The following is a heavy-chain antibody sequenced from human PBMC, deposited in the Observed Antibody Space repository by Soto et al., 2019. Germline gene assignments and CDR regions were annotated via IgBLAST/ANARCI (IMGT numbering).Heavy chain of an antibody. D-gene: IGHD1-20*01. CDR2: INNDGSDT. CDR3: SRDITFTCVY. Sequence: GGALRLSCAASGFIFTSYWMHWVRQAPGKGLVWVSRINNDGSDTTYADSVKGRFTVSRDNTRNTLYLEMKSLRAEDTAVYYCSRDITFTCVYWGKETLVTVS. CDR1: GFIFTSYW. V-gene: IGHV3-74*01. J-gene: IGHJ4*02.